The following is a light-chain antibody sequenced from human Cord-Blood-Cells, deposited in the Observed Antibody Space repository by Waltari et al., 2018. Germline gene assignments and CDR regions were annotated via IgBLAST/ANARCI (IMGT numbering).Light chain of an antibody. Sequence: SYELTQPPSVSVSPGQTARITCSGDALPKQYAYWYQQKPGQAPVLVIYKDRERPSGIPEGFSGSSSGKTCTLTISGVQAEDEADYYCQSADSSGTVVFGGGTKLTVL. V-gene: IGLV3-25*03. J-gene: IGLJ2*01. CDR2: KDR. CDR3: QSADSSGTVV. CDR1: ALPKQY.